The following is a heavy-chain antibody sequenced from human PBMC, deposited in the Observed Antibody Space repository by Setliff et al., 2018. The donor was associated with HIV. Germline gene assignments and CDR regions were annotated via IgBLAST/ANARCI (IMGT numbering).Heavy chain of an antibody. D-gene: IGHD2-15*01. CDR2: IHYDEKT. J-gene: IGHJ3*02. V-gene: IGHV4-39*01. Sequence: SETLSLTCTVSGDSASNSRYYWAWIRQPPGKGLEYIGSIHYDEKTYYNPSLKSRVTISIDTSKNQFSLKLSSVTAADTAVYYCARMRGVVVVAAILILAADAFDIWGQGTMVTVSS. CDR1: GDSASNSRYY. CDR3: ARMRGVVVVAAILILAADAFDI.